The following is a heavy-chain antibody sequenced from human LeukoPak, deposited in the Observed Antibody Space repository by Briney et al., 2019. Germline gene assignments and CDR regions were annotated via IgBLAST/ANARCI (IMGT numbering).Heavy chain of an antibody. CDR3: ATFCSGWYYYYYMDV. V-gene: IGHV1-2*02. CDR1: GYTFTGYY. D-gene: IGHD6-19*01. Sequence: GASVKVSCKASGYTFTGYYMHWVRQAPGQGLEWMGWINPNSGVTHYAQKYQGRVTMTRDTSISTAYMEVTSLRPDDTAAYYCATFCSGWYYYYYMDVWGQGTTVTVSS. CDR2: INPNSGVT. J-gene: IGHJ6*02.